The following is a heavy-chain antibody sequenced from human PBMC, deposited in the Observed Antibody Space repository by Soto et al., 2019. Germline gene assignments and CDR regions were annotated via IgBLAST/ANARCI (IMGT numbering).Heavy chain of an antibody. Sequence: QITLKESEPTLVKPTQILTLTCPCSGVARSTYGEGVDWIRQPPGKALEWLALIYWADDMRYSPSLRNRLTVAKDTSKNQVVVTMTNVEPKVTGTYCCGHSGLTSVGDSWGQGSAVIVSS. CDR2: IYWADDM. CDR1: GVARSTYGEG. J-gene: IGHJ4*02. V-gene: IGHV2-5*02. CDR3: GHSGLTSVGDS. D-gene: IGHD2-2*01.